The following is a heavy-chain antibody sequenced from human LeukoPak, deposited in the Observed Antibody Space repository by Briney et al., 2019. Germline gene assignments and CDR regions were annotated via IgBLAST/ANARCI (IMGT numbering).Heavy chain of an antibody. CDR2: INAGNGNT. V-gene: IGHV1-3*01. J-gene: IGHJ3*02. CDR3: ARGYSRAAFDI. CDR1: GYTFTSYA. Sequence: GASVKVSCKASGYTFTSYAMHWVRQAPGQRLEWMGWINAGNGNTKYSQKFQGRVTITRDTSASTAYMELSSLRAEDTALYYCARGYSRAAFDIWGQGTVVAVSS. D-gene: IGHD2-15*01.